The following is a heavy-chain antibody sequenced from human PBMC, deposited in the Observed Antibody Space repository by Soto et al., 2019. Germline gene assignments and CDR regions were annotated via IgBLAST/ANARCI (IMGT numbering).Heavy chain of an antibody. V-gene: IGHV3-48*03. J-gene: IGHJ3*01. Sequence: WGSLSLSCAASGFTFLSYEMYWVRQAPGKGLEWVAYISGGGTIMYADSVKGRFTISRDNADNSLYLQMNSLRAEDTAVYYCTKEKSVMYSGYDAFDVWGRGTMVTVSS. D-gene: IGHD5-12*01. CDR1: GFTFLSYE. CDR2: ISGGGTI. CDR3: TKEKSVMYSGYDAFDV.